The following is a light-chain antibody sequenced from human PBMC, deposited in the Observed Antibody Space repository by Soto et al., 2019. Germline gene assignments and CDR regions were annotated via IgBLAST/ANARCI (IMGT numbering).Light chain of an antibody. CDR3: SSYTSTSTYV. CDR1: SSDVGGYNY. V-gene: IGLV2-14*01. CDR2: DLI. Sequence: QSALTQPASVSGSPGQSVAISCTGTSSDVGGYNYVSWYQQHPGKAPKLMIQDLINRPSGVSDRFSGSKSGNTASLTISGLQAEDEADYYCSSYTSTSTYVFGSGTKVTVL. J-gene: IGLJ1*01.